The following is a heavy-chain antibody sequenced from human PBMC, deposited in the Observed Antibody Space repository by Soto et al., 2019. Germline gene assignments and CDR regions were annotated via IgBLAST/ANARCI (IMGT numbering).Heavy chain of an antibody. Sequence: GGSLRLSCAASGFTFSSYAMSWVRQAPGKGLEWVSAISGSGGSTYYADSVKGRFTISRDNSKNTLYLQMNSLIAEDTAVYYCAKDFEHCSSTSCYPDAFDIWGQGTMVTVSS. D-gene: IGHD2-2*01. V-gene: IGHV3-23*01. CDR3: AKDFEHCSSTSCYPDAFDI. J-gene: IGHJ3*02. CDR1: GFTFSSYA. CDR2: ISGSGGST.